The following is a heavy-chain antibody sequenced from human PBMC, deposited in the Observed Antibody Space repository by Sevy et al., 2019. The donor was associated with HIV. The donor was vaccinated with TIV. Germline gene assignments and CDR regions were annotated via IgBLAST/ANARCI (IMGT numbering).Heavy chain of an antibody. CDR1: GFPFSNFA. D-gene: IGHD2-8*02. CDR3: AKRRVQSGLSGGGANYGMDV. J-gene: IGHJ6*02. V-gene: IGHV3-23*01. Sequence: GGCLRLSCAASGFPFSNFAMSWVRQAPGKGLEWVSTLIGGGSRTYYADSVTGRFIISRDNSRNTLYLQMNSLRAEDTVIYYCAKRRVQSGLSGGGANYGMDVCGRGTTVTVSS. CDR2: LIGGGSRT.